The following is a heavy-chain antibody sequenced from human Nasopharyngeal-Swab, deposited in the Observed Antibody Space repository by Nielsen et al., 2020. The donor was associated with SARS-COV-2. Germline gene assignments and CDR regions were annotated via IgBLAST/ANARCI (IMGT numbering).Heavy chain of an antibody. CDR3: ARIILRTIFGVVDAFDI. V-gene: IGHV4-31*02. Sequence: WIRQPPWTGLEWIGYIYYSGSTYYNPSLKSRVTISVDTSKNQFSLKLSSVTAADTAVYYCARIILRTIFGVVDAFDIWGQGTMVTVSS. CDR2: IYYSGST. J-gene: IGHJ3*02. D-gene: IGHD3-3*01.